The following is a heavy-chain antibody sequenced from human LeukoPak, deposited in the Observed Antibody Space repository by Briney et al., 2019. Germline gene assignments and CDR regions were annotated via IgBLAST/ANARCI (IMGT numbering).Heavy chain of an antibody. CDR1: GFTFSSYG. J-gene: IGHJ4*02. D-gene: IGHD1-14*01. CDR3: AKDLASTGALDL. Sequence: GGSLRLSCAASGFTFSSYGMHWVRQAPGKGLEWLADIRQDGDQTYYADSVKGRFTISRDNAKNSLYLQLNSLRAEDTAVYYCAKDLASTGALDLWGQRTLVTLSS. CDR2: IRQDGDQT. V-gene: IGHV3-7*01.